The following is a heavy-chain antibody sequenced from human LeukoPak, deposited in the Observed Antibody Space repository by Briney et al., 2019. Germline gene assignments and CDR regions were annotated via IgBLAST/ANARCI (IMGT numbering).Heavy chain of an antibody. D-gene: IGHD3-10*01. Sequence: SETLSLTCAVYGGSFSGYYWSWIRQPPGKGLEWIGEINHSGSTNYNPSLKSRVTISVDTSKNQFSLKLSSVTAADTAVYYCARGYPDQYYGSGRPYRPPGWFDPWGQGTLVTVSS. J-gene: IGHJ5*02. V-gene: IGHV4-34*01. CDR3: ARGYPDQYYGSGRPYRPPGWFDP. CDR2: INHSGST. CDR1: GGSFSGYY.